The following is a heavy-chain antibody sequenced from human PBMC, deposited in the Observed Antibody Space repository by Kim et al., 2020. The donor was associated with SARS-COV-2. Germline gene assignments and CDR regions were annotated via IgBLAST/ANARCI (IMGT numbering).Heavy chain of an antibody. D-gene: IGHD3-10*01. V-gene: IGHV3-23*01. Sequence: SVKGRFTISRDNSKNTLYLQMNSLRAEDTAVYYCAKDFSGYYGSGSFFDYWGQGTLVTVSS. J-gene: IGHJ4*02. CDR3: AKDFSGYYGSGSFFDY.